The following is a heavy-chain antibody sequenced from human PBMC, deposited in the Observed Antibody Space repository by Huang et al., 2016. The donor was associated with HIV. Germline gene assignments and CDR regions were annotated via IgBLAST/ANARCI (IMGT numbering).Heavy chain of an antibody. D-gene: IGHD6-19*01. CDR3: VRDQGRLAVGGIDNWFDP. CDR2: VYDSGTT. CDR1: GDSVSSHY. J-gene: IGHJ5*02. V-gene: IGHV4-59*02. Sequence: QVRLQESGPGLVKPSETLSLSCTVSGDSVSSHYWGWIRHPPGTGLEWLGTVYDSGTTKYNPRLKSRITISVDTSKNGFSLNITSVSAADTAMYFCVRDQGRLAVGGIDNWFDPWGQGALVTVSS.